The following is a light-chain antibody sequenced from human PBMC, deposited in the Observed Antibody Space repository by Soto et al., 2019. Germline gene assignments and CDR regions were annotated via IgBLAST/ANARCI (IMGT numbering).Light chain of an antibody. Sequence: QSALTQPASVSGCPGQSITISCTGTSSDVGNYNLVSWYQHHPGKAPKLMIYEGSKRPSGVSNRFSGAKSGNTASLTISGLQAEDEAEYYCCSYAGSSTLVFGGGTKLTVL. CDR3: CSYAGSSTLV. CDR2: EGS. V-gene: IGLV2-23*01. CDR1: SSDVGNYNL. J-gene: IGLJ3*02.